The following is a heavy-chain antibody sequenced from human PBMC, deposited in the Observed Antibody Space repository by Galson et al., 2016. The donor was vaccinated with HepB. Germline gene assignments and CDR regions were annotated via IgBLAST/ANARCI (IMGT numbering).Heavy chain of an antibody. CDR3: ARGHYGSGTYYNVYFDS. D-gene: IGHD3-10*01. CDR2: IWYDGSKK. Sequence: SLRLSCAASGFTLSSYGMHWVRQAPGKGLEWVAHIWYDGSKKYYADSVKGRFTISRDNSKNTLYLQMNSLRADNTAVYYCARGHYGSGTYYNVYFDSWGQGTLVTVSS. CDR1: GFTLSSYG. V-gene: IGHV3-33*01. J-gene: IGHJ4*02.